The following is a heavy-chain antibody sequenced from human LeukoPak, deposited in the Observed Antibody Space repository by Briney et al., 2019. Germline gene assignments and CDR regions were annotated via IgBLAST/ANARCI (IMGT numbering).Heavy chain of an antibody. Sequence: SQTLSLTCAISGDSVSSNSASWNWIRQSLSRGLEWLGRTYYRSKWYNDYAVSVKSRITINPDTSKNQFSLQLNSVTPEDTAVYYCARDRWELGIRHWFDPWGQGTLVTVSS. J-gene: IGHJ5*02. CDR2: TYYRSKWYN. D-gene: IGHD7-27*01. CDR3: ARDRWELGIRHWFDP. CDR1: GDSVSSNSAS. V-gene: IGHV6-1*01.